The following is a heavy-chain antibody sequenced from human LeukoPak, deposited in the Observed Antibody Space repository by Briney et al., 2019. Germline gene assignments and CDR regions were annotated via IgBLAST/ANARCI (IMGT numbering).Heavy chain of an antibody. D-gene: IGHD4-23*01. CDR3: AGGGGAGLAD. J-gene: IGHJ4*02. CDR1: GGSLSSYY. V-gene: IGHV4-59*01. CDR2: IYSSGST. Sequence: SETLSLTCTISGGSLSSYYWTWARQPPRKGLEWIGYIYSSGSTNYNPSLKSRVTTSIDTSKNQFSLNLSSVTAADTAVYYCAGGGGAGLADWGQGTLVTVSS.